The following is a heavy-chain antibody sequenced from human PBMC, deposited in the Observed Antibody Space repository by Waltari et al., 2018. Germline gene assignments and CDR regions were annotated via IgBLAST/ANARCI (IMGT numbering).Heavy chain of an antibody. J-gene: IGHJ4*02. CDR3: ARDPHYSNFDY. D-gene: IGHD4-4*01. CDR2: IKGDGSQK. V-gene: IGHV3-7*01. Sequence: EVHLVESGGGLVQPGGSLRLSCAASGFTFSTYWMTWVRQAPGKGLEWRDNIKGDGSQKNYVDSVKGRFTISRDTANNSLYLQMNSLRAEDTAVYYCARDPHYSNFDYWGQVTLVTVSS. CDR1: GFTFSTYW.